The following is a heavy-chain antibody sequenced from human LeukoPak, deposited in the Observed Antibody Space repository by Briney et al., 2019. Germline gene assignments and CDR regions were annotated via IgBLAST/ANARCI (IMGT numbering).Heavy chain of an antibody. CDR3: ARTYYFGSGSYHFDY. V-gene: IGHV4-59*08. J-gene: IGHJ4*02. CDR2: IYSSGST. D-gene: IGHD3-10*01. CDR1: GGSISGYY. Sequence: SETLSLTCTVSGGSISGYYWSWIRQPPGKGLEWIGHIYSSGSTNYNPSLKSRVTISVDTSKNQFSLKLTSVTAADTAVYYCARTYYFGSGSYHFDYWGQGTLVTVSS.